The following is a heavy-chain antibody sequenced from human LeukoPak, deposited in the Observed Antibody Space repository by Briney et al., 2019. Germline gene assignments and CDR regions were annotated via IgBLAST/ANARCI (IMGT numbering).Heavy chain of an antibody. V-gene: IGHV1-2*02. CDR2: INPNSDDR. Sequence: ASVKVSCTASGYTFTSYYMHWVRQAPGQGLEWMGWINPNSDDRNYAQKFQGRVTMTRDTSISRAYMELSRLRSDDTAVYYCARKYDILTGQSNWFDPWGQGTLVTVSS. J-gene: IGHJ5*02. D-gene: IGHD3-9*01. CDR3: ARKYDILTGQSNWFDP. CDR1: GYTFTSYY.